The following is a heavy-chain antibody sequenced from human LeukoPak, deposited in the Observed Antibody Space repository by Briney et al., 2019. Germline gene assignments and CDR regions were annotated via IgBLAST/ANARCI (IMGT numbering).Heavy chain of an antibody. CDR1: GFTFSSYA. J-gene: IGHJ6*02. CDR2: IKQDGSEK. V-gene: IGHV3-7*01. CDR3: ARDLLSSWSGYSILLYYYYYYGMDV. Sequence: GGSLRLSCAASGFTFSSYAMSWVRQAPGKGLERVANIKQDGSEKYYVDSVKGRFTISRDNARNSLYLQMNSLRAEDTAVYYCARDLLSSWSGYSILLYYYYYYGMDVWGQGTTVTVSS. D-gene: IGHD3-3*01.